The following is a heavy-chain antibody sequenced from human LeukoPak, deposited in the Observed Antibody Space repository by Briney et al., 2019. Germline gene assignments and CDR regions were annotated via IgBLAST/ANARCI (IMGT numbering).Heavy chain of an antibody. Sequence: GGSLRLSCAASGFTFSSYSMNWVRQAPGKGLEWVSSISSSSSYIYYADSVKGRFTISRDNAKNSLYLQMNSLRAEDTAVYYCARDVNNWNDGDAFDIWGQGTMVTVSS. CDR3: ARDVNNWNDGDAFDI. D-gene: IGHD1-20*01. CDR2: ISSSSSYI. J-gene: IGHJ3*02. CDR1: GFTFSSYS. V-gene: IGHV3-21*01.